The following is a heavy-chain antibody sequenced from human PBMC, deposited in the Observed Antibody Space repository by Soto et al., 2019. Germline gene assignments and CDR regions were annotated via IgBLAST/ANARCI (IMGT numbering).Heavy chain of an antibody. CDR2: IRYDGSNT. CDR3: ARDYNGLFDY. V-gene: IGHV3-33*01. Sequence: PGGSLRLSCAASGFTFNSYGMHWVRQAPGKGLEWVAVIRYDGSNTYYADPVKGRFTVSRDNSKNTLYLQMNSLRAEDTAVYYCARDYNGLFDYWGQGTLVTVSS. D-gene: IGHD2-8*01. J-gene: IGHJ4*02. CDR1: GFTFNSYG.